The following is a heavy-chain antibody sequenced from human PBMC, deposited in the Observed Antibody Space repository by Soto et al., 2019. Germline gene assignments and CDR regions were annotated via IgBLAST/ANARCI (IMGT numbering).Heavy chain of an antibody. CDR2: ISYDGSNK. V-gene: IGHV3-30*03. Sequence: QVQLVESGGGVVQPGRSLRLSCAASGFTFSSYGMHWVRQAPGKGLEWVAVISYDGSNKYYADSVKGRFTSSRDNSKNTLYLQMNSLRAEDTAVYYCARNGGDSYHSPDYWGQGTLVTVSS. CDR3: ARNGGDSYHSPDY. CDR1: GFTFSSYG. J-gene: IGHJ4*02. D-gene: IGHD2-21*02.